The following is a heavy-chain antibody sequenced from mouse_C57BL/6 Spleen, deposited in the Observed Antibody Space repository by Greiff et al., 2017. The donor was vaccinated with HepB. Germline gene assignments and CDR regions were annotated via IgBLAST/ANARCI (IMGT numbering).Heavy chain of an antibody. CDR3: AREPNFAY. CDR1: GYTFTDYY. J-gene: IGHJ3*01. CDR2: INPNNGGT. V-gene: IGHV1-26*01. Sequence: EVQLQQSGPELVKPGASVKISCKASGYTFTDYYMNWVKQSHGKSLEWIGDINPNNGGTSYNQKFKGKATLTVDKSSSTAYMELRSLTSEDSAVYYCAREPNFAYWGQGTLVTVSA.